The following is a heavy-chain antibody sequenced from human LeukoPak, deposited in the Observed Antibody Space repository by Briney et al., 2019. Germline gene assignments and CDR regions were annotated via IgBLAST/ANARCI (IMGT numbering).Heavy chain of an antibody. CDR3: ARDSGVWITMIVKDYFDY. Sequence: GASVKVSCKASGYTFTGYYMHWVRQAPGQGLEWMGWINPNSGGTNYAQQFQGRVTMTRDTSISTAYMELSRLRSDDTAVYYCARDSGVWITMIVKDYFDYWGQGTLVTVSS. V-gene: IGHV1-2*02. D-gene: IGHD3-22*01. CDR1: GYTFTGYY. CDR2: INPNSGGT. J-gene: IGHJ4*02.